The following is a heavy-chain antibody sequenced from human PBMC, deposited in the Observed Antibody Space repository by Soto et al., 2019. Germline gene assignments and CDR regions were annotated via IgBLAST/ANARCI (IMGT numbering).Heavy chain of an antibody. CDR2: ISGSGGST. V-gene: IGHV3-23*01. CDR3: AKDPSPYYYYGMDV. Sequence: HPGGSLRLSCAASGFTFSSYAMSWVRQAPGKGLEWVSAISGSGGSTYYADSVKGRFTISRDNSKNTLYLQMNSLRAEDTAVYYCAKDPSPYYYYGMDVWGQGTTVTVSS. CDR1: GFTFSSYA. J-gene: IGHJ6*02.